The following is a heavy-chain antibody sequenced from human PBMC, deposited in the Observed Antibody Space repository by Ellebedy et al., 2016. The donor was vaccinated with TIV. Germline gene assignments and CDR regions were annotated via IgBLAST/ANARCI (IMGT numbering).Heavy chain of an antibody. CDR1: GFTFDDYA. D-gene: IGHD2-21*02. V-gene: IGHV3-9*01. CDR3: ARGACADCFVIDS. J-gene: IGHJ4*02. CDR2: ISWNSGSI. Sequence: SLKISCAASGFTFDDYAMHWVRQAPGKGLEWVSGISWNSGSIGYADSVKGRFTISRDNAKNSLDLQMNSLRAEDTAFYYCARGACADCFVIDSWGQGTLVTVSS.